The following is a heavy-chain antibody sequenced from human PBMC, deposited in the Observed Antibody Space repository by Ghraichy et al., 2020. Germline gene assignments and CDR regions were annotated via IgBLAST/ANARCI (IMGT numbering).Heavy chain of an antibody. Sequence: GGSLRLSCAASGFTFSSYAMSWVRQAPGKGLEWVSVISGGGGSTYYADSVKGRFTISRDNSKSTLYLQMNSLRAEDTAVYYCAKVPSYYYDSSGYYYFDHWGQGTLVTVSS. CDR2: ISGGGGST. D-gene: IGHD3-22*01. CDR3: AKVPSYYYDSSGYYYFDH. CDR1: GFTFSSYA. V-gene: IGHV3-23*01. J-gene: IGHJ4*02.